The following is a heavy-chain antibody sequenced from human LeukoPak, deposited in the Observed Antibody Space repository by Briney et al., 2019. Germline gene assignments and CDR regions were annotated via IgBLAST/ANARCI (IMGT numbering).Heavy chain of an antibody. D-gene: IGHD1-26*01. J-gene: IGHJ4*02. V-gene: IGHV4-39*01. CDR2: IYYSGST. Sequence: SETLSLTCTVSGGSISSYYWSWIRQPPGKGLEWIGSIYYSGSTYYNPSLKSRVTISVDTSKNQFSLKLSSVTAADTAVYYCARWRLVGATIDYWGQGTLVTVSS. CDR3: ARWRLVGATIDY. CDR1: GGSISSYY.